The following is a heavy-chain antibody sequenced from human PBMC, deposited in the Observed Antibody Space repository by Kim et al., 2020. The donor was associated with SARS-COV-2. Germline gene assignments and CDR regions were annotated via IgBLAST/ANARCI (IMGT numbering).Heavy chain of an antibody. CDR3: ARAGLGITMVRGPIGAFDI. Sequence: GGSLRLSCAASGFTVSSNYMSWVRQAPGKGLEWVSVIYSGGSTYYADSVKGRFTISRDNSKNTLYLQMNSLRAEDTAVYYCARAGLGITMVRGPIGAFDIWGQGTMVTVSS. CDR1: GFTVSSNY. D-gene: IGHD3-10*01. CDR2: IYSGGST. V-gene: IGHV3-53*01. J-gene: IGHJ3*02.